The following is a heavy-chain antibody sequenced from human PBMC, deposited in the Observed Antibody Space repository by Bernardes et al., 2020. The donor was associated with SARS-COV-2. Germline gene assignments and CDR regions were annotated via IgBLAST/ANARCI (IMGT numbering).Heavy chain of an antibody. CDR1: GFSLSSYA. D-gene: IGHD4-17*01. CDR2: SSIRGFNS. Sequence: GGSLRLSCAASGFSLSSYAMTWVRQAPGKGLEWVSYSSIRGFNSDYADSVKGRFTVSRDNAKNSLFLEMNSLRAEDTGVYYCARGHGCDYWGQGTLVTVST. CDR3: ARGHGCDY. J-gene: IGHJ4*02. V-gene: IGHV3-48*03.